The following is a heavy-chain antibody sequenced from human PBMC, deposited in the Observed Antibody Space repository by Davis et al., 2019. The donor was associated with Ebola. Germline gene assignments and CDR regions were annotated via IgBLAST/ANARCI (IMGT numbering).Heavy chain of an antibody. J-gene: IGHJ4*02. D-gene: IGHD1-1*01. Sequence: SCKASGYTFTSYYMHWVRQAPGQGLEWMGIINPSGGSTSYAQKFQGRVTMTRDTSTSTVYMEVGSLRSDDTAVYYCARAQFPTTSDYWGQGTLVTVSS. CDR2: INPSGGST. V-gene: IGHV1-46*01. CDR3: ARAQFPTTSDY. CDR1: GYTFTSYY.